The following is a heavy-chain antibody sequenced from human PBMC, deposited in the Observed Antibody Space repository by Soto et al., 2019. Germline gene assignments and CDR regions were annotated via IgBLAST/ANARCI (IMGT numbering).Heavy chain of an antibody. CDR3: ARGLGAAAGMTAYYYYYYGMDV. CDR2: INPSGGST. V-gene: IGHV1-46*01. CDR1: GYTFTSYY. D-gene: IGHD6-13*01. J-gene: IGHJ6*02. Sequence: QVQLVQSGAEVKKPGASVKVSCKASGYTFTSYYMHWVRQAPGQGLEWMGIINPSGGSTSYAQKFQGRVTMTRDTFTSTVYMELSSLRSEDTAVYYCARGLGAAAGMTAYYYYYYGMDVWGQGTTVTVSS.